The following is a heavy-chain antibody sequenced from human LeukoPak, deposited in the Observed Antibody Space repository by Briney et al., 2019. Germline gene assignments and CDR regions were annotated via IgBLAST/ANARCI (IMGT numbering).Heavy chain of an antibody. Sequence: GGSLRPSCAASGFTFSDFHMCWIRQAPGKGLEWVSFSSTSGSTIFYAGSVKGRFTISRDNAKNSLYLQMNSLRAEDTAVYYCARERADALDIWGPGTMVTVSS. CDR3: ARERADALDI. J-gene: IGHJ3*02. CDR2: SSTSGSTI. CDR1: GFTFSDFH. V-gene: IGHV3-11*01.